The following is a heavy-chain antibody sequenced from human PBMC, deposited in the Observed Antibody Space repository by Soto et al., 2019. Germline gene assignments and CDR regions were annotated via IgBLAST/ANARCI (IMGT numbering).Heavy chain of an antibody. D-gene: IGHD6-13*01. CDR1: GFTFSGSA. CDR2: IRSKANSYAT. Sequence: GGSLRLSCAASGFTFSGSAMHWVRQASGKGPEWVGRIRSKANSYATVYAASVKGRFTISRDDSKNTAYLQMNSLKTEDTAVYYCTRPKGYSRSWRFDPWGQGTLVTVSS. J-gene: IGHJ5*02. CDR3: TRPKGYSRSWRFDP. V-gene: IGHV3-73*01.